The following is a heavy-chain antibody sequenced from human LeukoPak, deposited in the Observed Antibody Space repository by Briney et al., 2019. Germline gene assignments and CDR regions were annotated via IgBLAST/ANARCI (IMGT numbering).Heavy chain of an antibody. CDR1: GYTFTSYG. Sequence: ASVKVSCKASGYTFTSYGISWVRQAPGQGLEWMGWISAYNGYTDYAQKLQFRVTMTTDTSTSTAYMELRSLRSDDTAVYYCARVTGGGWVTLWGQGTLVTVSS. V-gene: IGHV1-18*01. CDR3: ARVTGGGWVTL. J-gene: IGHJ4*02. D-gene: IGHD2-15*01. CDR2: ISAYNGYT.